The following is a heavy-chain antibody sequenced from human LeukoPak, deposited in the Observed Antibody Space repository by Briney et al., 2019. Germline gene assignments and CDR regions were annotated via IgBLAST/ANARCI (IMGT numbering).Heavy chain of an antibody. J-gene: IGHJ6*03. CDR3: TRLDIVVVPAATYYYYMDV. Sequence: PGGSLRLSCAASGFTFSGSAMHWVRQASGKGLEWVGRTRSKANSYATAYAASVKGRFTISRDDSKNTAYLQMNSLKTEDTAVYYCTRLDIVVVPAATYYYYMDVWGKGTTVTVSS. D-gene: IGHD2-2*01. CDR2: TRSKANSYAT. V-gene: IGHV3-73*01. CDR1: GFTFSGSA.